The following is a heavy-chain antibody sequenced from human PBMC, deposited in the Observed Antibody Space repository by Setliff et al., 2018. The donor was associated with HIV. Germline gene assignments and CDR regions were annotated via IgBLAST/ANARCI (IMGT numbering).Heavy chain of an antibody. CDR2: ITPIFGTA. J-gene: IGHJ6*03. D-gene: IGHD2-8*02. V-gene: IGHV1-69*05. Sequence: SVKVSCKASGGTFSSHAISWVRQAPGQGLEWMGGITPIFGTANYAQKFQGRVTMTTDTSTSTAYMELRNLRSDDTAVYYCARVQVGDPYYSYYYMDVWGEGTTVTVSS. CDR3: ARVQVGDPYYSYYYMDV. CDR1: GGTFSSHA.